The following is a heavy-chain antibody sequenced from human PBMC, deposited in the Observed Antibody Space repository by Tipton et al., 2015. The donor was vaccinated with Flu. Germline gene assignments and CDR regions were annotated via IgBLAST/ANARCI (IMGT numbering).Heavy chain of an antibody. CDR2: IRSKTYGGTV. D-gene: IGHD3-16*02. J-gene: IGHJ4*02. CDR1: GFTFGDYA. Sequence: SLRLSCTASGFTFGDYAVSWVRQAPGKGLEWVGLIRSKTYGGTVEYAAPVKGRFTISRDDSRGIAYLQMNSLNTEDTGIYYCSTDYLYNNYHAYWGQGTLVTVSS. CDR3: STDYLYNNYHAY. V-gene: IGHV3-49*04.